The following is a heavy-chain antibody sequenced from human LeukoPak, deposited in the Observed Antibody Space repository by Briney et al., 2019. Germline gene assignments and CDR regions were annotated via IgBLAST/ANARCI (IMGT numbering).Heavy chain of an antibody. CDR1: GFTFSSYW. D-gene: IGHD3-22*01. V-gene: IGHV3-7*05. J-gene: IGHJ4*02. Sequence: PGGSLRLSCAASGFTFSSYWMSWVRQAPGKGLEWVANIKQDGSEKYYVDSVKGRFTISRDNAKNSLYLQMNSLRSEDTAVYYCARDPDYYDSSGNNWGQGTLVTVSS. CDR2: IKQDGSEK. CDR3: ARDPDYYDSSGNN.